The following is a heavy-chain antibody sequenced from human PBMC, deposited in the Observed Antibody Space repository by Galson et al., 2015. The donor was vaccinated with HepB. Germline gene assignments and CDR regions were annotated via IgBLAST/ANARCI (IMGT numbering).Heavy chain of an antibody. CDR2: IGTAGDP. J-gene: IGHJ4*02. Sequence: SLRLSCAASGFTFSSYDMHWVRQATGKGLEWVSAIGTAGDPYYPGSVKGRFTISRENAKNSLYLQMNSLRAGDTAVYYCARENREGSYFYFFDYWGQGTLVTVSS. CDR1: GFTFSSYD. V-gene: IGHV3-13*05. CDR3: ARENREGSYFYFFDY. D-gene: IGHD3-10*01.